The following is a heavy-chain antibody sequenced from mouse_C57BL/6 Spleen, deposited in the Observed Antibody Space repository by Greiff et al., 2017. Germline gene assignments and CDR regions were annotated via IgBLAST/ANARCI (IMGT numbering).Heavy chain of an antibody. Sequence: QVQLQQSGAELMKPGASVKLSCKATGYTFTGYWIEWVKQRPGHGLEWIGEILPGSGSTNYNEKFKGKATFTADTSSNTAYMQLSSLTTEDSAIYYCARCLYCGSSRYYAMGYWGQGTSVTVSS. V-gene: IGHV1-9*01. J-gene: IGHJ4*01. D-gene: IGHD1-3*01. CDR1: GYTFTGYW. CDR3: ARCLYCGSSRYYAMGY. CDR2: ILPGSGST.